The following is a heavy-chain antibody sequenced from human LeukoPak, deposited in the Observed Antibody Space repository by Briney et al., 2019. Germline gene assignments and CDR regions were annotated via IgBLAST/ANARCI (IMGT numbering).Heavy chain of an antibody. D-gene: IGHD5-18*01. CDR1: GFTFSSYW. V-gene: IGHV3-7*01. Sequence: GGSLRLSCAASGFTFSSYWMSWVRQAPGKGLEWVANIKQDGSEKYCVDSVKGRFTISRDNAKNSLYLQMNSLRAEDTAVYYCARVWIQLWRTFYYYYYMDVWGKGTTVTVSS. J-gene: IGHJ6*03. CDR3: ARVWIQLWRTFYYYYYMDV. CDR2: IKQDGSEK.